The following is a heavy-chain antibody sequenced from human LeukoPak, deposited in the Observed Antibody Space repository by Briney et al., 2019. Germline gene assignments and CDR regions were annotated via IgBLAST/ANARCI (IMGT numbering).Heavy chain of an antibody. Sequence: SETLSLTCTVSGGSISSYYWSWIRQPPGKGLEWIGYIYYSGNTNYNPSLKSRVTISVDTSKNQFSLKLSSVTAADTAVYYCARIYCSGGSCYRRNWFDPWGQGTLVTVSS. D-gene: IGHD2-15*01. CDR3: ARIYCSGGSCYRRNWFDP. V-gene: IGHV4-59*01. J-gene: IGHJ5*02. CDR1: GGSISSYY. CDR2: IYYSGNT.